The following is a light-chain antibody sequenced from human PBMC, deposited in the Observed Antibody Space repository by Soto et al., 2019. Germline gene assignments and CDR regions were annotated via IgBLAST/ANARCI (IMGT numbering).Light chain of an antibody. CDR1: QSIRSD. CDR3: QQYGSSPFT. J-gene: IGKJ3*01. V-gene: IGKV3-15*01. Sequence: EIVMTQSPATLSVSPGERATLSCRASQSIRSDLAWYQQRPGQAPRLLIYDASTRAAGIPARFIGSGSGTEFTLTISSLQSEDFAVYYCQQYGSSPFTFGPGTKVDIK. CDR2: DAS.